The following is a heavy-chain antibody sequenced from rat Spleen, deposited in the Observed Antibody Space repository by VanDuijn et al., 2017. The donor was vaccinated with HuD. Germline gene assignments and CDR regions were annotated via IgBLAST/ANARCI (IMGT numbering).Heavy chain of an antibody. CDR1: GYSITSNY. CDR3: ARSDYYYSDYFLFAF. J-gene: IGHJ3*01. V-gene: IGHV3-1*01. Sequence: EVQLQESGPGLVKPSQSLSLTCSVTGYSITSNYWGWIRKFPGNKMEWMAYISYSGRNGFNPSLKIPICITRDASKNHVFLQLNSVTTEDTATEYWARSDYYYSDYFLFAFWGEGTLVTVSS. CDR2: ISYSGRN. D-gene: IGHD1-2*01.